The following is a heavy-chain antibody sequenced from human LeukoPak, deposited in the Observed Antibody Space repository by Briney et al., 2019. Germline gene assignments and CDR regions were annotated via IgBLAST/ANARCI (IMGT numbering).Heavy chain of an antibody. J-gene: IGHJ4*02. Sequence: GGSLRLSCAASGFTFSTYGMHWVRQAPGKGLEWVAVISYDGSNKYYADSVKGRLTISRDNSKNTLYLQMNSLRAEDTAVYYCAREGPRGNSQFDYWGQGTLVTVSS. V-gene: IGHV3-30*03. CDR1: GFTFSTYG. CDR3: AREGPRGNSQFDY. D-gene: IGHD2/OR15-2a*01. CDR2: ISYDGSNK.